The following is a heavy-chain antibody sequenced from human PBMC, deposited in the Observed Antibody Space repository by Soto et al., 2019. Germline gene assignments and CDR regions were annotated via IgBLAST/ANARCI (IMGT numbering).Heavy chain of an antibody. J-gene: IGHJ3*01. CDR1: GGSISSDSYY. CDR2: TSYSGRT. CDR3: ARLAYDANGFNVYGDDAFDL. V-gene: IGHV4-39*01. D-gene: IGHD3-22*01. Sequence: SETLFLTCTVSGGSISSDSYYWGWIRQSPAQGLEWIARTSYSGRTYYNPTLKSRLILSVDTSNIQFSLNLSFVTAADSAFYYCARLAYDANGFNVYGDDAFDLWGQGTMVT.